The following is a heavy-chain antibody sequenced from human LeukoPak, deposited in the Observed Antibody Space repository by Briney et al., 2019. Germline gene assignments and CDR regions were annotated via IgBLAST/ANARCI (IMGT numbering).Heavy chain of an antibody. Sequence: GGSLRLSCAASGFTFSSYSMNWVRQAPGKGLEWVSSISSSSSCIYYADSVKGRFTISRDNAKNSLYLQMNSLRAEDTAVYYCARDRIAVAYFDYWGQGTLVTVSS. CDR2: ISSSSSCI. J-gene: IGHJ4*02. CDR1: GFTFSSYS. D-gene: IGHD6-19*01. V-gene: IGHV3-21*01. CDR3: ARDRIAVAYFDY.